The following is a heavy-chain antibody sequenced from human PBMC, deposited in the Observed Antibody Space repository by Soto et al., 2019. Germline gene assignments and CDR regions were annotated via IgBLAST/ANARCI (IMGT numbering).Heavy chain of an antibody. V-gene: IGHV5-51*01. J-gene: IGHJ6*02. CDR1: GYSFTSYW. Sequence: ASVKISCKGSGYSFTSYWIGWVRQMPGKGLEWMGIIYPGDSDTRYSPSFQGQVTISADKSISTAYLQWSSLKASDTAMYDCARGYYGGDCNMYYYYGMDVWGQGTTVTVSS. D-gene: IGHD2-21*02. CDR3: ARGYYGGDCNMYYYYGMDV. CDR2: IYPGDSDT.